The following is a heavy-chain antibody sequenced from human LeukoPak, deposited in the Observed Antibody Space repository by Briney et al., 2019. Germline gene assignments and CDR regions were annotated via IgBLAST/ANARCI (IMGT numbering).Heavy chain of an antibody. CDR1: GFTFSSYG. J-gene: IGHJ4*02. V-gene: IGHV3-33*06. D-gene: IGHD2-15*01. CDR3: AKDELYCSGGSCYSIDY. Sequence: PGGSLRLSCAASGFTFSSYGMHWVRQAPGKGLEWVAVIWYDGSNKYYADSVKGRFTISRDNTKNTLYLQMNSLRAEDTAVYYCAKDELYCSGGSCYSIDYWGQGTLVTVSS. CDR2: IWYDGSNK.